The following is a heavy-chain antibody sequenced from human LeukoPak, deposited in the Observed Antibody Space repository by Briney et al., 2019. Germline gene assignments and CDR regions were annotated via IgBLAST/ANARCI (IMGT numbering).Heavy chain of an antibody. V-gene: IGHV1-18*01. Sequence: GASVKVSCKASGYTFNTYGISWVRQAPGQGLEWMGWISAYNGNTNYAQKLQGRVTMTTDTSTSTAYMELRSLRSDDTAVYYCASLGYCSGGSCYRSYYYYYGMDVWGQGTTVTVSS. CDR2: ISAYNGNT. CDR1: GYTFNTYG. J-gene: IGHJ6*02. CDR3: ASLGYCSGGSCYRSYYYYYGMDV. D-gene: IGHD2-15*01.